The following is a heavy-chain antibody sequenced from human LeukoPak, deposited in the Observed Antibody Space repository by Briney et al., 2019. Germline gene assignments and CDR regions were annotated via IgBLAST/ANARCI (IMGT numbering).Heavy chain of an antibody. J-gene: IGHJ4*02. V-gene: IGHV3-11*04. D-gene: IGHD3-9*01. CDR2: ISSSGSTI. CDR1: GFTFSDYY. Sequence: PGGSLRLSCAASGFTFSDYYMSWIRQAPGRGLEWVSYISSSGSTIYYADPVKGRFTISRDNAKNSLYLQMNSLRAEDTAVYYCAADYDILTGYYDWGQGTLVTVSS. CDR3: AADYDILTGYYD.